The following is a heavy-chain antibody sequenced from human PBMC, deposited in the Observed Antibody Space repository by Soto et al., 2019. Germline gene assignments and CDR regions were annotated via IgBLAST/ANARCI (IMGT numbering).Heavy chain of an antibody. D-gene: IGHD6-13*01. CDR2: IIPIFGTA. V-gene: IGHV1-69*13. Sequence: GASVKVSCKASGGTFSSYAISWVRQAPGQGLEWMGGIIPIFGTANYAQKFQGRVTITADESTSTAYMELSSLRSEDTAVYYCASDPRGRAAAGVDYWGQGTLVTVS. CDR1: GGTFSSYA. J-gene: IGHJ4*02. CDR3: ASDPRGRAAAGVDY.